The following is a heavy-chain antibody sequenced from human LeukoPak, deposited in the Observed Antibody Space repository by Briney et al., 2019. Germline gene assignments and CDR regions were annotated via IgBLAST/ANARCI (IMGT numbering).Heavy chain of an antibody. CDR1: GFTFSSYW. J-gene: IGHJ4*02. Sequence: PGGSLRLSCAASGFTFSSYWMSWVRQAPGKGPEWVANMKQDGSEKYYVDSVKGRFTISRDNAKNSLYLQMNSLRAEDTAVYYCARESDYGSGSYWGQGTLVTVSS. D-gene: IGHD3-10*01. CDR2: MKQDGSEK. CDR3: ARESDYGSGSY. V-gene: IGHV3-7*01.